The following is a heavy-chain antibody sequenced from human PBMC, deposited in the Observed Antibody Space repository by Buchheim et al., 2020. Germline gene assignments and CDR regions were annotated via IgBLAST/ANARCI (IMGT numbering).Heavy chain of an antibody. CDR1: GFTFSSYG. D-gene: IGHD5-12*01. Sequence: QVQLVESGGGVVQPGRSLRLSCAASGFTFSSYGMHWVRQAPGKGLEWVAVISYDGSNKYYADSVKGRFTISRDNSKNTLYLQMNSLRAEDTAVYYCAKDHVDIVATIPNEIDYWGQGTL. CDR3: AKDHVDIVATIPNEIDY. J-gene: IGHJ4*02. V-gene: IGHV3-30*18. CDR2: ISYDGSNK.